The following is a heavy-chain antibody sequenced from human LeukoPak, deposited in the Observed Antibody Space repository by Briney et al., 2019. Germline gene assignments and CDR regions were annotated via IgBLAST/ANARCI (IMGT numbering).Heavy chain of an antibody. D-gene: IGHD3-22*01. CDR1: GFTLSNVW. CDR3: TPGLGDY. CDR2: VKRKSDGGAS. V-gene: IGHV3-15*01. Sequence: GGSLRLSCAASGFTLSNVWMSWVRQAPGRGLEWLGRVKRKSDGGASDYAAPVKGRFSISRDDSKNTLYLQMNSLTTEDTAVYYCTPGLGDYWGQGTLVTVSS. J-gene: IGHJ4*02.